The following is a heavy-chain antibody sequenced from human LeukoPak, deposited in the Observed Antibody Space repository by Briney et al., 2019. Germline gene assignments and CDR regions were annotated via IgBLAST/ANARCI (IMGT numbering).Heavy chain of an antibody. CDR2: ISSSTTTI. V-gene: IGHV3-48*01. CDR3: ARGQGPRMGSSWYYFDY. Sequence: GGSLRLSCAASGFTFSSYSMNWVRQAPGKGLEWVSYISSSTTTIYYADSVKRRFTISRDNAKNSLYLQMNSLRAEDTAVYYCARGQGPRMGSSWYYFDYWGQGTLVTVSS. J-gene: IGHJ4*02. CDR1: GFTFSSYS. D-gene: IGHD6-13*01.